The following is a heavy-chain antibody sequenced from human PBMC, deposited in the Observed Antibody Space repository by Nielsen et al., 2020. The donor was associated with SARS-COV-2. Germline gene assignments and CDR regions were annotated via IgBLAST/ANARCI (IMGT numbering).Heavy chain of an antibody. J-gene: IGHJ2*01. CDR2: MSGSSSYI. CDR1: GFSFKNHA. V-gene: IGHV3-11*05. D-gene: IGHD6-19*01. Sequence: GESLKISCAASGFSFKNHAMTWIRQAPGKGLEWVAQMSGSSSYIHYADSVKGRYTISKDSAKNSLYLQMNSLRAEDTAVYYCARVAGTPPVSYSYFDLWGRGTLVTVSS. CDR3: ARVAGTPPVSYSYFDL.